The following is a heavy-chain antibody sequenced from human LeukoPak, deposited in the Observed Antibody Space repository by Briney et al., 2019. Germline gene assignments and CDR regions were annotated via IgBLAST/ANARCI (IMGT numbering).Heavy chain of an antibody. CDR2: IFPGDSET. J-gene: IGHJ4*02. V-gene: IGHV5-51*01. CDR1: RYTFASYW. CDR3: ARRASGWYFDH. D-gene: IGHD6-19*01. Sequence: GESPKISCKASRYTFASYWIGWVRQMPGKGLEWMGIIFPGDSETRYSPSFQGQVTFSADKSINTVYLQWSSLKASDTAMYYCARRASGWYFDHWGQGTLVTVSS.